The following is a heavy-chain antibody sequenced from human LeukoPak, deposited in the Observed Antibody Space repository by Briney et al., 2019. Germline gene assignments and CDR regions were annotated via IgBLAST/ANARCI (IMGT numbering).Heavy chain of an antibody. CDR3: ARVKRYYYGSGSENGAFDI. J-gene: IGHJ3*02. CDR2: IYHSGST. V-gene: IGHV4-38-2*02. Sequence: SETLSLTYTVSGYSISSGYYWGWIRQPPGKGLEWIGSIYHSGSTYYNPSLKSRVTISVDTSKNQFSLKLSSVTAADTAVYYCARVKRYYYGSGSENGAFDIWGQGTMVTVSS. D-gene: IGHD3-10*01. CDR1: GYSISSGYY.